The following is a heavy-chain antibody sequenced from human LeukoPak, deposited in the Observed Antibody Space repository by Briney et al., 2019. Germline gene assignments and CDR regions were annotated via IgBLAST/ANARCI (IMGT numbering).Heavy chain of an antibody. D-gene: IGHD3-22*01. V-gene: IGHV4-59*12. Sequence: SETLSLTCTVSGVSISSYYWSWIRQPPGKGLEWIGYIYYSGSTNYNPSLKSRVTISVDTSKNQFSLKLSSVTAADTAVYYCARGLYDSSGYYYDGPNWFDPWGQGTLVTVSS. CDR3: ARGLYDSSGYYYDGPNWFDP. CDR1: GVSISSYY. CDR2: IYYSGST. J-gene: IGHJ5*02.